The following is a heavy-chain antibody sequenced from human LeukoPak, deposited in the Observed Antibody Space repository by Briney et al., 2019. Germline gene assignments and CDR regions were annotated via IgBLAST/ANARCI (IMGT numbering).Heavy chain of an antibody. Sequence: ASLKVSCKASGGTFSTYAISWVRQAPGQGLEWMGGIIPIFGSASYAQNFQGRVTITADESTNTAYMEVSSLRSEDTAVYYCARDRRGCSGGSCYSADYWGQGTLVTVSS. J-gene: IGHJ4*02. D-gene: IGHD2-15*01. CDR3: ARDRRGCSGGSCYSADY. CDR1: GGTFSTYA. CDR2: IIPIFGSA. V-gene: IGHV1-69*01.